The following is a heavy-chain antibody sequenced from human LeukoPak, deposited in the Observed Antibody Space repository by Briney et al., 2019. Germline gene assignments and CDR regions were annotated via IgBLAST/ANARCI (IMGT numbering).Heavy chain of an antibody. J-gene: IGHJ5*02. CDR2: MYYSGRT. D-gene: IGHD3-22*01. CDR3: ARPYYYDSRIDP. Sequence: SQTLSLTCTVPGGSISSGDYYWSWIRQPPGKGLEWIAYMYYSGRTYYNPSLKSRVTMSADTSKNHLSLKLSAVTAADTPVYYCARPYYYDSRIDPWGQGILVTVSS. V-gene: IGHV4-30-4*01. CDR1: GGSISSGDYY.